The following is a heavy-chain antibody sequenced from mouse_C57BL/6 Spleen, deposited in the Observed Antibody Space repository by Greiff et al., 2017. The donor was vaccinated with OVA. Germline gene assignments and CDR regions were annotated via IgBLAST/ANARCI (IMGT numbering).Heavy chain of an antibody. D-gene: IGHD1-1*01. CDR1: GYTFTDYY. J-gene: IGHJ1*03. V-gene: IGHV1-26*01. Sequence: EVQLQQSGPELVKPGASVKISCKASGYTFTDYYMNWVKQSHGKSLEWIGDINPNNGGTSYNQKFKGKATLTVDKSSSTAYMELRSLTSEDSAVYYCARITTVVASSRYFDVWGTGTTVTVSS. CDR3: ARITTVVASSRYFDV. CDR2: INPNNGGT.